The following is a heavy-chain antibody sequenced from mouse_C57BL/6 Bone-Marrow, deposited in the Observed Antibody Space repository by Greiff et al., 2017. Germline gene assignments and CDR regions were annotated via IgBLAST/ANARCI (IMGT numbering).Heavy chain of an antibody. D-gene: IGHD1-1*01. CDR3: ARSYYYGSSWIY. J-gene: IGHJ2*01. CDR1: GYTFTSYW. V-gene: IGHV1-59*01. Sequence: VQLQQSGAELVRPGTSVKLSCKASGYTFTSYWMHWVKQRPGQGLEWIGVIDPSDSYTNYNQKFKGKATLTVDTSSSTAYMQLSSLTSEDSAVYYCARSYYYGSSWIYWGQGTTLTVSS. CDR2: IDPSDSYT.